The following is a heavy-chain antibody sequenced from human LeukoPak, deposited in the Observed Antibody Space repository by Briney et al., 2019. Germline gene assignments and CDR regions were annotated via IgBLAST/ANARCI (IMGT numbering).Heavy chain of an antibody. J-gene: IGHJ4*02. CDR2: IYYSGST. CDR3: ARVAAAAGNPPFDY. CDR1: GGSISSGDYY. Sequence: SQTLSLTCTVSGGSISSGDYYWRWNRQPPGKGLEWIGYIYYSGSTYYNPSLKSRVTISVDTSKNQFSLKLSSVTAADAAVYYCARVAAAAGNPPFDYWGQGTLVTVSS. V-gene: IGHV4-30-4*08. D-gene: IGHD6-13*01.